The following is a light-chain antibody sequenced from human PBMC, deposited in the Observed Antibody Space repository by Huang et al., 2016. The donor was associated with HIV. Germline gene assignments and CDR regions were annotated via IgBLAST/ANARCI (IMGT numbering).Light chain of an antibody. CDR1: QSLLNSNGYKY. CDR2: LGS. CDR3: MQSLEAPYT. J-gene: IGKJ2*01. Sequence: DIVMTQSPLSLPVTPGEPASIYCKSSQSLLNSNGYKYLDWYLQKPGQSPQLLIYLGSDRASGVPDRFSGRGSGTDFTLKISRVEAEDVGVYYCMQSLEAPYTFGQGTKLEIK. V-gene: IGKV2-28*01.